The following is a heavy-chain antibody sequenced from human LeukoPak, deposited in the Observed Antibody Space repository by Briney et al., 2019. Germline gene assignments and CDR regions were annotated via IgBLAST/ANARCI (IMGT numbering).Heavy chain of an antibody. CDR3: VRGRFIAGAGD. J-gene: IGHJ1*01. CDR1: GMTFTIYD. V-gene: IGHV1-8*01. CDR2: MNGNSGDT. D-gene: IGHD1-26*01. Sequence: ASVKVSCKTSGMTFTIYDINWVRQATGQGLEWMGWMNGNSGDTGYAQKFQARVTMTRDTSISTAYMELSNLRSEDTAVYYCVRGRFIAGAGDWGQGTPVTVSS.